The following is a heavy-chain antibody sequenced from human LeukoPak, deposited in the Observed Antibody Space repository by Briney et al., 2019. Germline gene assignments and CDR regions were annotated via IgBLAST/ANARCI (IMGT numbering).Heavy chain of an antibody. CDR1: GYIFTSYN. J-gene: IGHJ4*02. CDR3: ARGSTARYYYDSSGYYRGAVDY. V-gene: IGHV1-46*01. D-gene: IGHD3-22*01. Sequence: ASVKVSCKASGYIFTSYNIYWVRQAPGQGLEWMGIINPSGGSTNYAQKFQGRVTMTRDTSTSTVYMELSSLRSDDTAVYYCARGSTARYYYDSSGYYRGAVDYWGQGTLVTISS. CDR2: INPSGGST.